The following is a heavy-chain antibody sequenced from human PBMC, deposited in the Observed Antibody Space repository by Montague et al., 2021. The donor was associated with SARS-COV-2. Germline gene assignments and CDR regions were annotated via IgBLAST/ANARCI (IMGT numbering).Heavy chain of an antibody. Sequence: SETLSLTCAVYGGSFSGYYYSWIRQPPGKGMEWNGEINHCGSTNXNPSLKSRVTMSLDTSKNQFSLNLTAVAAADTAVYYCAREPLYSSNLASFDYWGPGALISVSS. D-gene: IGHD6-13*01. V-gene: IGHV4-34*01. CDR2: INHCGST. CDR3: AREPLYSSNLASFDY. J-gene: IGHJ4*02. CDR1: GGSFSGYY.